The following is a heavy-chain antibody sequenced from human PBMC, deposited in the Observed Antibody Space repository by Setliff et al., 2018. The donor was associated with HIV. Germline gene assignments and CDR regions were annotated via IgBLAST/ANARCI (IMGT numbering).Heavy chain of an antibody. J-gene: IGHJ4*02. D-gene: IGHD6-13*01. CDR2: IVPEDGET. CDR1: GYTFTDYY. Sequence: ASVKVSCKASGYTFTDYYMHWVQQAPGKGLEWMGRIVPEDGETIYAEKFQGRVTITAETSTDTAFMELSSRRSEDTAVYYCATNPGIAAASLGFWGKGTLVTVSS. CDR3: ATNPGIAAASLGF. V-gene: IGHV1-69-2*01.